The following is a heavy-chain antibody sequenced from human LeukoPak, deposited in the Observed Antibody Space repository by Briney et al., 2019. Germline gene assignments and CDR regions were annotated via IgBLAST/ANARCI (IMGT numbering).Heavy chain of an antibody. D-gene: IGHD2-2*01. CDR2: FGLYGGTT. CDR1: GLIFSSYA. Sequence: GGSLRLSCAASGLIFSSYAMTWVRQAPGKGLEWVSSFGLYGGTTHYADSVKGRFTISRDNSKYTLYLQMTSLRADDTAVYYCVKDSSTTSWYFAFDVWGQGTMVAVSS. CDR3: VKDSSTTSWYFAFDV. J-gene: IGHJ3*01. V-gene: IGHV3-23*01.